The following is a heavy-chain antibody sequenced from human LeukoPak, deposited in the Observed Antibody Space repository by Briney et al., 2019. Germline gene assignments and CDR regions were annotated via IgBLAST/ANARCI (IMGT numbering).Heavy chain of an antibody. J-gene: IGHJ4*02. Sequence: PGGSLRLSCAASGFTFSSYWMSWVRQAPGKGLEWVSVLYSSGYTKYADSVKGRFSISRDTSGNTLSLHMNSLRAEDSAVYYCAAKGNGYTGTYVFAHWGRGTLVTVSS. CDR2: LYSSGYT. V-gene: IGHV3-66*01. CDR3: AAKGNGYTGTYVFAH. CDR1: GFTFSSYW. D-gene: IGHD5-12*01.